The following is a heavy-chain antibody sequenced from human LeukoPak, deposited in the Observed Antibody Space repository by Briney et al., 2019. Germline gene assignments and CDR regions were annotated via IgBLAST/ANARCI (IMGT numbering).Heavy chain of an antibody. CDR3: ARDGVDSVDIVPVPAAIDY. J-gene: IGHJ4*02. D-gene: IGHD2-2*01. CDR1: GYTFTGYY. CDR2: INPNSGGT. V-gene: IGHV1-2*02. Sequence: ASVKVSCKASGYTFTGYYMHWVRQAPGQGLEWMGWINPNSGGTNFAQDFQGRVTMTRDTSISTAYMELSRLRSGDTAVYYCARDGVDSVDIVPVPAAIDYWGRGTLVTVSS.